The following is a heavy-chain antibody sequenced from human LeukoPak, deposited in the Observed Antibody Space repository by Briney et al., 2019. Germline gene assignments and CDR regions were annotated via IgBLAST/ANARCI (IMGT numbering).Heavy chain of an antibody. V-gene: IGHV3-23*01. D-gene: IGHD1-1*01. CDR2: ISGSGGST. CDR1: GFTFSSYA. CDR3: AKDQGPQTEHEGLGFDP. Sequence: GGSLRLSCAASGFTFSSYAMSWVRQAPGKGLEWVSAISGSGGSTYYADSVKGRFTISRDNSKNTLYLQMNSLRAEGTAVYYCAKDQGPQTEHEGLGFDPWGQGTLVTVSS. J-gene: IGHJ5*02.